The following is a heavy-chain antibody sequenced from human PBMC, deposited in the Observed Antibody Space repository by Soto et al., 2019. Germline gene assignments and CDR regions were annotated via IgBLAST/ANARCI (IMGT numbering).Heavy chain of an antibody. CDR3: ARVEYYYYYMDV. J-gene: IGHJ6*03. CDR1: GFTVSSNY. CDR2: IYSGGST. V-gene: IGHV3-66*01. Sequence: GGSLRLSCAASGFTVSSNYMSWVRQAPGKGLEWVSVIYSGGSTYYADSVKGRFTISRDNSKNTLYLQMNSLRAEDTAVYYCARVEYYYYYMDVCGKGTTVTVSS.